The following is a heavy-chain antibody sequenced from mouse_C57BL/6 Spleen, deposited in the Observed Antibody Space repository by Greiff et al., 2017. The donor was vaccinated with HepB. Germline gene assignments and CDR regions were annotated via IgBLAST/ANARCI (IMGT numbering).Heavy chain of an antibody. D-gene: IGHD1-1*01. Sequence: DVMLVESGGGLVQPKGSLKLSCAASGFTFNTYAMHWVRQAPGKGLEWVARIRSKSSNYATYYADSVKDRFTISRDDSQSMLYLQMNNLKTEDTAMYYCVREASYYYGSSWEYFDYWGQGTTLTVSS. CDR1: GFTFNTYA. J-gene: IGHJ2*01. CDR2: IRSKSSNYAT. V-gene: IGHV10-3*01. CDR3: VREASYYYGSSWEYFDY.